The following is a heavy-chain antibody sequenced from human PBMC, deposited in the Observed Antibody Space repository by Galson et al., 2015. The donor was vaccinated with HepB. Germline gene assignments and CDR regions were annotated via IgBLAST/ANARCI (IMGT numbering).Heavy chain of an antibody. D-gene: IGHD2-15*01. J-gene: IGHJ6*02. V-gene: IGHV1-8*01. CDR3: ARALVRYCGGGSCFYYYGMDL. CDR2: MNPNSGDT. CDR1: GYTFISYD. Sequence: SVKVSCKASGYTFISYDINWVRQATGQGLEWMGWMNPNSGDTDYAQNFQGRVTMTRDTSISTAYMELTSLKSEDTAVYYCARALVRYCGGGSCFYYYGMDLWGQGTTVTVSS.